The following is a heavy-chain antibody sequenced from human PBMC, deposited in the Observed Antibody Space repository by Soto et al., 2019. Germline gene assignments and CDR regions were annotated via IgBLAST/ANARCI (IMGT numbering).Heavy chain of an antibody. CDR3: VKDIPEDFWSPFYPVDW. CDR1: GFTFDIYA. Sequence: EGPLLESGGGFVQPGESLRLSCAASGFTFDIYAMSWVRQAPGKGLEWVSAISSGGDNTSYADSVRGRFSISRDNTKKALYLQMNSLRAEDTAVYYCVKDIPEDFWSPFYPVDWWGQGTLVNVSS. D-gene: IGHD3-3*01. J-gene: IGHJ4*02. V-gene: IGHV3-23*01. CDR2: ISSGGDNT.